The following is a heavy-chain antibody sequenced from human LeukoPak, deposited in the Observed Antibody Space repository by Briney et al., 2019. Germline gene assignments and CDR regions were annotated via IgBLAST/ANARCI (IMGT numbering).Heavy chain of an antibody. CDR3: AREGKKYISGWSRIYYFDY. D-gene: IGHD6-19*01. CDR2: INHSEST. J-gene: IGHJ4*02. V-gene: IGHV4-34*01. Sequence: SETLSLTCTVSGGSISSYYWSWIRQPPGKGLEWIGEINHSESTNYNPSLKSRVTISVDTSKSQFSLKLSSVTAADTTVYYCAREGKKYISGWSRIYYFDYWGQGTLVTVSS. CDR1: GGSISSYY.